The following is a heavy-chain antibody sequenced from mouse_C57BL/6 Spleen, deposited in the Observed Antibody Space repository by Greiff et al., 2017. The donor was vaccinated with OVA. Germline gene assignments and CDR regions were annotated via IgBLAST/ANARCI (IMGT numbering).Heavy chain of an antibody. CDR2: ISSGSSTI. Sequence: VQLKESGGGLVKPGGSLKLSCAASGFTFSDYGMHWVRQAPEKGLEWVAYISSGSSTIYYADTVKGRFTISRDNAKNTLFLQMTSLRSEDTAMYYCARGGIYYGYDDAMDYWGQGTSVTVSS. J-gene: IGHJ4*01. CDR1: GFTFSDYG. D-gene: IGHD2-2*01. V-gene: IGHV5-17*01. CDR3: ARGGIYYGYDDAMDY.